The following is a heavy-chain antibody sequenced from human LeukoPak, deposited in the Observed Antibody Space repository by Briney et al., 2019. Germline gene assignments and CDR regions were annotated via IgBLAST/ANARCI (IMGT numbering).Heavy chain of an antibody. J-gene: IGHJ4*02. Sequence: SETLSLTCTVSGDSISSGDYYWSWIRQPAGKGLEWIGYIYYSGSTNYNPSLKSRVTISVDTSKNQFSLKLSSVTAADTAVYYCARVNSSGWQRVYYFDYWGQGTLVTVSS. CDR2: IYYSGST. V-gene: IGHV4-61*10. CDR3: ARVNSSGWQRVYYFDY. D-gene: IGHD6-19*01. CDR1: GDSISSGDYY.